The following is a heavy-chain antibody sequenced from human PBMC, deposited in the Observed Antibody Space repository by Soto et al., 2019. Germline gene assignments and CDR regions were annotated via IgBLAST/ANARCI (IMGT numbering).Heavy chain of an antibody. V-gene: IGHV1-58*01. Sequence: ASVKVSCKASGFTFTSSAVQWVRQARGQRLEWIGWIVVGSGNTNYAQKFQERVTITRDMSTSIAYMELSSLRSEDTAVYYCAAGSIAARPRFYYYGMDVWGQGTTVTVSS. CDR2: IVVGSGNT. D-gene: IGHD6-6*01. CDR3: AAGSIAARPRFYYYGMDV. CDR1: GFTFTSSA. J-gene: IGHJ6*02.